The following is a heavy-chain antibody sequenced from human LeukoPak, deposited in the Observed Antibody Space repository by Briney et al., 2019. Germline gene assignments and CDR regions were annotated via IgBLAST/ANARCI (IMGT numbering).Heavy chain of an antibody. CDR3: ARDRGSSSWFYYYYYMGV. J-gene: IGHJ6*03. CDR1: GYTFTSYG. D-gene: IGHD6-13*01. CDR2: ISAYNGNT. V-gene: IGHV1-18*01. Sequence: ASVKVSCKASGYTFTSYGISWVRQAPGQGLEWMGWISAYNGNTNYAQKLQGRVTMTTDTSTSTAYMELRSLRSDDTAVYYCARDRGSSSWFYYYYYMGVWGKGTTVTVSS.